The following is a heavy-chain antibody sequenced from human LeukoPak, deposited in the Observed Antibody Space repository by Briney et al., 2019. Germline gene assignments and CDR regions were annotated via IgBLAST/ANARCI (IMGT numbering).Heavy chain of an antibody. CDR1: GSSINIGDYF. V-gene: IGHV4-61*02. D-gene: IGHD6-13*01. Sequence: SETLSLTCTVSGSSINIGDYFWRWIRQPAGEGLEWIGRIYTSGSTKYNSSLKSRVTILVDTSKNHFSLKLSSVTAADTAVYYCARGYSSSWYTPGYAFDIWGEETIVTVSS. CDR3: ARGYSSSWYTPGYAFDI. J-gene: IGHJ3*02. CDR2: IYTSGST.